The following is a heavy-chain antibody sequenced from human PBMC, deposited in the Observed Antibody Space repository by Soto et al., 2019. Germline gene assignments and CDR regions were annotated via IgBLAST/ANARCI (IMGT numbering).Heavy chain of an antibody. D-gene: IGHD1-26*01. J-gene: IGHJ5*01. Sequence: SETLSLTCTVSNVSITSSYWNWIRQSPGKGLEWIGFVYYTGTTKYNPSLRSRVTISVDTSKNEFSLKVTSLTTAATGFSFCAGDFAGRCPFDPWGPGTLVTVS. CDR3: AGDFAGRCPFDP. V-gene: IGHV4-59*01. CDR1: NVSITSSY. CDR2: VYYTGTT.